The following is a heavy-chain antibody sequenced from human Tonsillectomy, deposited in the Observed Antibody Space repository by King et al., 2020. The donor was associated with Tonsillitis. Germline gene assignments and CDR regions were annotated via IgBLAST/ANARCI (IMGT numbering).Heavy chain of an antibody. CDR1: GFTISNYG. J-gene: IGHJ3*01. CDR3: AREFYYGSGHLGAFDV. D-gene: IGHD3-10*01. Sequence: VQLVESGGGVVQPGRSLRLSCAASGFTISNYGIHWVRQAPGKGLEWVAVIWSDGSNSYYADSVKGRFTISRDNSKNTLYLQMHSLRAEDTAVYYCAREFYYGSGHLGAFDVWGQGAMVTVSS. V-gene: IGHV3-33*01. CDR2: IWSDGSNS.